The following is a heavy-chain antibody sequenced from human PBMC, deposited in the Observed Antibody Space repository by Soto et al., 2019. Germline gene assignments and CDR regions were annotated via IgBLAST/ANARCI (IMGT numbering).Heavy chain of an antibody. J-gene: IGHJ1*01. CDR2: ISAYTGNT. CDR3: ARSGIEMASTGHFHY. Sequence: ASVKVSCKASGFTFSSYGISWVRQAPGQGLEWMGWISAYTGNTNYAQKFQGRVSMTTDTSTNTAYMELRSLRSDDTAVYYCARSGIEMASTGHFHYWGQGTVVTVSS. D-gene: IGHD6-19*01. CDR1: GFTFSSYG. V-gene: IGHV1-18*04.